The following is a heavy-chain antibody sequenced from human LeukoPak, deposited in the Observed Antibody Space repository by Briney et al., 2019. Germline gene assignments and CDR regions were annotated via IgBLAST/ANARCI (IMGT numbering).Heavy chain of an antibody. CDR3: ARSIPGIAAVGTSYYFDY. Sequence: PSETLSLTCTVSGGCISSDYWSWLRQPAGKGLEWIGRIYTSGSTNYNPSLKSRVTMSVDTSKNQFSLKLSSVTAADTAVHYCARSIPGIAAVGTSYYFDYWGQGTLVTVSS. J-gene: IGHJ4*02. CDR1: GGCISSDY. D-gene: IGHD6-13*01. V-gene: IGHV4-4*07. CDR2: IYTSGST.